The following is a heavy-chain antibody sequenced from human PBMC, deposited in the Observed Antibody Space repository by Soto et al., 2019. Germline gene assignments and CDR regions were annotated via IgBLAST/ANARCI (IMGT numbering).Heavy chain of an antibody. J-gene: IGHJ6*03. CDR1: GDSISSSSSYY. Sequence: QLHLQESGPGLVKPSETLSLSCTVSGDSISSSSSYYWGWIRQPPGKGLEWIANMYYSGSTYYNPSLKSRVTISLEMSKHQVSLKLSSVTAADTAVYYCARIKIVGILTYYMDVWGKGTTVTVSS. CDR3: ARIKIVGILTYYMDV. V-gene: IGHV4-39*01. D-gene: IGHD2-15*01. CDR2: MYYSGST.